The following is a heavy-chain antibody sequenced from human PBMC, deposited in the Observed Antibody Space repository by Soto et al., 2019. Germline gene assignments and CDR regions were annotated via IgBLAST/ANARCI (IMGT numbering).Heavy chain of an antibody. V-gene: IGHV3-23*01. Sequence: GGSLRLSCAASGFTFSSYAMNWVRQAPGKGLEWVSTIRTSVGDTYYAAPVKGRFTISRDNSKNTLYLQMNSLRAEDTAVYYCARNGGYSYGQYYFDYWGQGTLVTVSS. CDR1: GFTFSSYA. CDR3: ARNGGYSYGQYYFDY. J-gene: IGHJ4*02. D-gene: IGHD5-18*01. CDR2: IRTSVGDT.